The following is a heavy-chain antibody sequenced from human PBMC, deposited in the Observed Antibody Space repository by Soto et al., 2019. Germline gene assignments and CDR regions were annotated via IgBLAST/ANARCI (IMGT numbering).Heavy chain of an antibody. V-gene: IGHV3-23*01. CDR2: ITFRGDNT. Sequence: EVQLLESGGGLVPPGGSLRLSCAASGFTFSSYAMSWVRQAPGEGLEWLSGITFRGDNTYYADSVKGRFTLSRDNSRNRRELQMNSLNDEETVQYHIAKLGTVGVFDNWGHGSLLTVSS. CDR1: GFTFSSYA. J-gene: IGHJ4*01. D-gene: IGHD1-26*01. CDR3: AKLGTVGVFDN.